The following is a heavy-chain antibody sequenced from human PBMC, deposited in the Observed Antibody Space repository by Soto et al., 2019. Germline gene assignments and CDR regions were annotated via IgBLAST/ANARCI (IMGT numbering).Heavy chain of an antibody. D-gene: IGHD7-27*01. CDR2: ISSSSSYI. CDR3: ARPWGHYYYYYYMDV. V-gene: IGHV3-21*01. CDR1: GFTFSSYS. J-gene: IGHJ6*03. Sequence: EVQLVESGGGLVKPGSSLRLFCAASGFTFSSYSMNWVRQAPGKGLEWVSSISSSSSYIYYADSVKGRFTISRDNAKNSLYLQMNSLRAEDTAVYYCARPWGHYYYYYYMDVWGKGTTVTVSS.